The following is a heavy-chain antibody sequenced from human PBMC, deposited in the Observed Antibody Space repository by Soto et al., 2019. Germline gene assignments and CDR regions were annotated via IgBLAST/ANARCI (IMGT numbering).Heavy chain of an antibody. V-gene: IGHV4-34*01. Sequence: SETLSLTCAVYGGSFSGYYWRWIRQPPGKGLEWIGEINHSGSTNYNPSLKSRVTISVDTSKNQFSLKLSSVTAADTAVYYCARGLAAAEWFDPWGQGTLVTVSS. CDR3: ARGLAAAEWFDP. J-gene: IGHJ5*02. D-gene: IGHD6-13*01. CDR1: GGSFSGYY. CDR2: INHSGST.